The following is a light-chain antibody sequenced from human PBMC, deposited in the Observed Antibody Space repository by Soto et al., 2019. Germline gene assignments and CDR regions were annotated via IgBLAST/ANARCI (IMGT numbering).Light chain of an antibody. CDR2: DAS. Sequence: DIQMTQSPSSLSASVGDRVTITCQARQDITDHLNWYQQKPGKAPTLLIYDASKLEAGVPSRFSGSGSGTRFTFTITSLQPEDLASYYCQQYGDLPLTFGGGTKVE. CDR3: QQYGDLPLT. CDR1: QDITDH. J-gene: IGKJ4*01. V-gene: IGKV1-33*01.